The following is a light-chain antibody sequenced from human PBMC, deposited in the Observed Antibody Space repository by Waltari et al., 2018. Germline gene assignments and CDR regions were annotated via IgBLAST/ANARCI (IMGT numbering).Light chain of an antibody. Sequence: IVMTQSPDSLSVSLGERATIHCKSSQNVLSSSNSQNYLAWYQQKPGQPPKLVIYWASSREAGVPDRFSGSGSGTDFTLTISSLQPEDVALYYCQQYYSTPYTFGQGTKLEIK. V-gene: IGKV4-1*01. J-gene: IGKJ2*01. CDR2: WAS. CDR1: QNVLSSSNSQNY. CDR3: QQYYSTPYT.